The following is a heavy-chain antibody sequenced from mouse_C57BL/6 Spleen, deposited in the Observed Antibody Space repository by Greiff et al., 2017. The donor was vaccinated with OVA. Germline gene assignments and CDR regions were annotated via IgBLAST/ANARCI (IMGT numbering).Heavy chain of an antibody. CDR3: ARDPYYGPYYFDY. D-gene: IGHD1-1*01. CDR1: GFTFSSYA. CDR2: ISDGGSYT. Sequence: EVKLQESGGGLVKPGGSLKLSCAASGFTFSSYAMSWVRQTPEKRLEWVATISDGGSYTYYPDNVKGRFTISRDNAKNNLYLQMSHLKSEDTAMDYCARDPYYGPYYFDYWGQGTTLTVSS. V-gene: IGHV5-4*01. J-gene: IGHJ2*01.